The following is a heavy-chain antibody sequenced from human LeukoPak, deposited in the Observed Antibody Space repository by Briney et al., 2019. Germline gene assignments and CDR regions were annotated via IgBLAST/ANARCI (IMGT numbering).Heavy chain of an antibody. CDR1: GYTFTGYY. Sequence: GASVKVSCKASGYTFTGYYMHWVRQAPGQGLEWMGIINPSGGSTSYAQKFQGRVTMTRDTSTSTVYMELSSLRSEDTAVYYCARVGEFCSGGSCHLDPWGQGTLVTVSS. CDR2: INPSGGST. CDR3: ARVGEFCSGGSCHLDP. J-gene: IGHJ5*02. V-gene: IGHV1-46*01. D-gene: IGHD2-15*01.